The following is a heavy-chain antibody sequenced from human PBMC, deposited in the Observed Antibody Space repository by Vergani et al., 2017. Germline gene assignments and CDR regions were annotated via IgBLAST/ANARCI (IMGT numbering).Heavy chain of an antibody. CDR1: GYTFTGYY. D-gene: IGHD3-22*01. CDR3: ARDTNYYDSSGYPDY. CDR2: INPNSGGT. Sequence: QVQLVQSGAEVKKPGASVKVSCKASGYTFTGYYMHWVRQAPGQGLEWMGWINPNSGGTNYAQKFQGWVTMTRDTSISTAYMELSRLRSDDTAVYYCARDTNYYDSSGYPDYWGQGTLVTVSS. J-gene: IGHJ4*02. V-gene: IGHV1-2*04.